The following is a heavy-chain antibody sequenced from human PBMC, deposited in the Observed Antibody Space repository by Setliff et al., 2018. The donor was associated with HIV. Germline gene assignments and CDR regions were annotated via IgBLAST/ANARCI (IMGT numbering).Heavy chain of an antibody. CDR2: IYYSGTT. CDR1: GVSISGSSYF. CDR3: VTTDYFYGRNNFEY. D-gene: IGHD3-10*01. J-gene: IGHJ4*02. Sequence: PSETLSLTCNVSGVSISGSSYFWGWIRQSPGKGVQWIGSIYYSGTTYYNPSLKSRVTISVDTSKNQFSLKLSSVTAADTAVYYCVTTDYFYGRNNFEYWGQGALVTVSS. V-gene: IGHV4-39*01.